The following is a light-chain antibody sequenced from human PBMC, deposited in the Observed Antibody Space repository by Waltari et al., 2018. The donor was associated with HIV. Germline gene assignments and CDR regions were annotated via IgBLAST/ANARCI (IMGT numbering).Light chain of an antibody. CDR1: SGHSDYA. CDR3: QTWDTGIII. J-gene: IGLJ2*01. V-gene: IGLV4-69*01. CDR2: LNNDGSH. Sequence: QPVVTQSPSAAASLGASVKLTCTLSSGHSDYAIAWHQQHPQKAPRYLMRLNNDGSHYKGDGIPDRFSGSSSGAERYLIISSLQSGDEADYYCQTWDTGIIIFGGGTKLTVL.